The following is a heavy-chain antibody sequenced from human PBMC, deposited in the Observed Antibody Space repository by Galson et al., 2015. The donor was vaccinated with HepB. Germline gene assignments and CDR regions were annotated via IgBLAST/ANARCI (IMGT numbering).Heavy chain of an antibody. V-gene: IGHV3-30*18. J-gene: IGHJ6*02. Sequence: SLRLSCAASGFTFSSYGMHWVRQAPGKGLEWVAVISYDGSNKYYADSVKGRFTISRDNSKNTLYLQMNSLRAEDTAVYYCAKGSGYYGMDVWGQGTTVTVSS. CDR2: ISYDGSNK. D-gene: IGHD3-3*01. CDR1: GFTFSSYG. CDR3: AKGSGYYGMDV.